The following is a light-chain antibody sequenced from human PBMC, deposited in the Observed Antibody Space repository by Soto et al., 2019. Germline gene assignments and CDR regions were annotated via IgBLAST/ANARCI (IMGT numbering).Light chain of an antibody. CDR1: SNIGAGYD. V-gene: IGLV1-40*01. CDR2: ANI. J-gene: IGLJ2*01. Sequence: QSVLTQPPSVSGAPGQRVTISCSNIGAGYDVHWYQQLPGTAPKLLIYANINRPSGVPDRFSGSKSGTSASLAITGLQAEDEADYYCQSYDTKLGRFVFGGGTKLTVL. CDR3: QSYDTKLGRFV.